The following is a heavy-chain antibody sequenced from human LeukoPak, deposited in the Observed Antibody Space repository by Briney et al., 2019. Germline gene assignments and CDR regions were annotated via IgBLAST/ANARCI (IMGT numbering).Heavy chain of an antibody. CDR3: ARDNSGSYPLGISHYYYYMDV. CDR1: GGSISSGGYY. D-gene: IGHD1-26*01. Sequence: SQTLSLTCAVSGGSISSGGYYWSWIRQHPGKGLEWIGYIYYSGSTYYNPSLKSRVTISVDTSKNQFSLKLSSVTAADTAVYYCARDNSGSYPLGISHYYYYMDVWGKGTTVTVSS. J-gene: IGHJ6*03. V-gene: IGHV4-31*11. CDR2: IYYSGST.